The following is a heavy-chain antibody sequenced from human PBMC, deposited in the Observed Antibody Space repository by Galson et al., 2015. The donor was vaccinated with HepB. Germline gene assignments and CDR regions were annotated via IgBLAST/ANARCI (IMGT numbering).Heavy chain of an antibody. CDR2: INPGDSKT. CDR3: ARHDGYSYGYDSYYYHGMDV. V-gene: IGHV5-51*01. CDR1: GYRFTSYW. J-gene: IGHJ6*02. Sequence: QSGAEVKKPGESLKISCKGSGYRFTSYWIDWVRQIPGKGLEWMGIINPGDSKTRYSPSFQGQVTISADKSISTAYLQWSSLQASDTAIYYCARHDGYSYGYDSYYYHGMDVWGQGTTVTVSS. D-gene: IGHD5-18*01.